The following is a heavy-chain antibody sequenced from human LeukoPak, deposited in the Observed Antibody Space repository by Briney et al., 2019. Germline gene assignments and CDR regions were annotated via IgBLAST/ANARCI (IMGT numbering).Heavy chain of an antibody. V-gene: IGHV4-4*07. D-gene: IGHD6-19*01. Sequence: PSETLSLTCSVSGDSINTYYWSWIRQPAGKGLEWIGRIYISGSTNCNPSLKSRVTMSIDTSQNQLSLKLSSVTAADTAVYYCARVRLGSGWYNYFDYWGQGTLVTVSS. CDR1: GDSINTYY. J-gene: IGHJ4*02. CDR2: IYISGST. CDR3: ARVRLGSGWYNYFDY.